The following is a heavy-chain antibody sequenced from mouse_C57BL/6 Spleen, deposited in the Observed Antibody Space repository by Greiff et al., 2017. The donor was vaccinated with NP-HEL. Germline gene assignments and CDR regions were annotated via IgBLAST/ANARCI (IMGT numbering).Heavy chain of an antibody. J-gene: IGHJ2*01. D-gene: IGHD1-1*01. Sequence: DVQLVESGGGLVKPGGSLKLSCAASGFTFSSYAMSWVRQTPEKRLEWVATISDGGSYTYYPAKVQGRFTISRDNAKNKLYLQMSHLKSEDTAMYYCARDRVCPNYGSRGGYCDYWGQGTTLTVAS. CDR2: ISDGGSYT. V-gene: IGHV5-4*01. CDR1: GFTFSSYA. CDR3: ARDRVCPNYGSRGGYCDY.